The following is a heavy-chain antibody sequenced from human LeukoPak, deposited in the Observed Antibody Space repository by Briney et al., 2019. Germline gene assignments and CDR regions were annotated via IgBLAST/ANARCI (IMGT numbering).Heavy chain of an antibody. CDR1: GFTFGSYS. D-gene: IGHD6-13*01. J-gene: IGHJ4*02. CDR2: SYI. V-gene: IGHV3-21*01. CDR3: ARDYSSSLYFDY. Sequence: GGSLRLSCAASGFTFGSYSMNWVRQAPGKGLEWVSSSYIYYADSVKGRFTISRDNAKNSLYLQMNSLRAEDTAVYYCARDYSSSLYFDYWGQGTLVTVSS.